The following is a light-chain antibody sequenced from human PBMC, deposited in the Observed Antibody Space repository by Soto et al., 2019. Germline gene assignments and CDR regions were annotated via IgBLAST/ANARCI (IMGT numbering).Light chain of an antibody. V-gene: IGLV1-51*01. J-gene: IGLJ3*02. Sequence: QSVLTQPPSVSAAPGQKVTISCSGMNSNIGYNYVSWYRQLPGTAPKVLIYDNNKRPSGIPDRFSGSKSGTSATLDITGLQTGDEADYYCGTWDTSLTAWVFGGGTKLTVL. CDR2: DNN. CDR1: NSNIGYNY. CDR3: GTWDTSLTAWV.